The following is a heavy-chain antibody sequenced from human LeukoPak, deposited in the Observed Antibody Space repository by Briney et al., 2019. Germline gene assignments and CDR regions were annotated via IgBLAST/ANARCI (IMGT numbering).Heavy chain of an antibody. Sequence: GGSLRLSCAASGFTVSSKYMCWVRQAPGKGLEWVSFIYSDTSTYYADYVRRGSTISRGNSKHKPVLHLISLCEEDTQGFYCVRVQGSGLFRWYWGQGTLVTVSS. CDR2: IYSDTST. CDR1: GFTVSSKY. V-gene: IGHV3-66*01. J-gene: IGHJ4*02. CDR3: VRVQGSGLFRWY. D-gene: IGHD2-15*01.